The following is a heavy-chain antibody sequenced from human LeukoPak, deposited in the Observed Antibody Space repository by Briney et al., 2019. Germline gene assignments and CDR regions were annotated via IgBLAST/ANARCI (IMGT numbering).Heavy chain of an antibody. CDR1: GFIFNNYA. Sequence: GGSQRLSCAASGFIFNNYALSWVRQAPGKGLEWVSSISGSGDSTYYADSVKGRFTISRDNSNNTLFLQMNSLRAEDAALYYCAKSRSSGSSSSNYWGQGTLVTVSS. V-gene: IGHV3-23*01. CDR3: AKSRSSGSSSSNY. D-gene: IGHD6-13*01. J-gene: IGHJ4*02. CDR2: ISGSGDST.